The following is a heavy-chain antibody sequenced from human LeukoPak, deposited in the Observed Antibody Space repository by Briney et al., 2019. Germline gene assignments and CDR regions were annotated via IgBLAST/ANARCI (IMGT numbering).Heavy chain of an antibody. D-gene: IGHD6-6*01. V-gene: IGHV4-4*09. CDR1: GGSISSHY. CDR3: ARRRIAARRDAFDI. Sequence: SETLSLTCTVSGGSISSHYWSWIRQPPGKGLEWIGYIYISGSTNYHPSLKSRVTISIDTSKGQFSLKLISVTAADTAVYYCARRRIAARRDAFDIWGQGTMVTVSS. J-gene: IGHJ3*02. CDR2: IYISGST.